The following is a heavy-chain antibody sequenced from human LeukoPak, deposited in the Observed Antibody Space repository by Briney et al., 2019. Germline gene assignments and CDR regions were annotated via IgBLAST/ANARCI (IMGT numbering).Heavy chain of an antibody. Sequence: SETLSLTCTVSGGSISSSSYYWSWIRQPPGKGLECIGYMYYSGSTYYTPSLKSRVTISVDTSKNQFSLKLSSVTAADTAVYYCARPYYYDSRIDPWGQGTLVTVSS. D-gene: IGHD3-22*01. J-gene: IGHJ5*02. V-gene: IGHV4-30-4*01. CDR2: MYYSGST. CDR3: ARPYYYDSRIDP. CDR1: GGSISSSSYY.